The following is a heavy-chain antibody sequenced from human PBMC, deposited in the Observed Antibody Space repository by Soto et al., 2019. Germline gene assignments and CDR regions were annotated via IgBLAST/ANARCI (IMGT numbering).Heavy chain of an antibody. CDR3: ARVEETTMLRSDF. Sequence: QVQLVQSGAELKKPGTSVRVSCKASGYDFINYGFNWVRQAPEQGLEWMGWIGAYNGNTNYALNLQGRVTMTTDTSTSTAYMERGNLSYDDTAVYYWARVEETTMLRSDFWGKGTLGTVSS. CDR2: IGAYNGNT. CDR1: GYDFINYG. J-gene: IGHJ4*02. D-gene: IGHD5-18*01. V-gene: IGHV1-18*01.